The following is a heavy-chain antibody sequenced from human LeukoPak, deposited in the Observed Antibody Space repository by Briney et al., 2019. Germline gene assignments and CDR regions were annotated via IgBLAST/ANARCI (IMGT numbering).Heavy chain of an antibody. CDR3: ARASYCSDGSCYSDY. Sequence: ASVKVSCKASGYSFTDHYLHWLRQAPGQGLEWMGWISAYHGNTIYAQKVKGRVTMTTDTSTSTAYMELRSLKSDDTAVYYCARASYCSDGSCYSDYWGQGTLVTVSS. CDR2: ISAYHGNT. D-gene: IGHD2-15*01. J-gene: IGHJ4*02. CDR1: GYSFTDHY. V-gene: IGHV1-18*04.